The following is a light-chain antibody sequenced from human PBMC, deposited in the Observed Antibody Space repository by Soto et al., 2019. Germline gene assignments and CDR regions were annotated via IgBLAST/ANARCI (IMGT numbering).Light chain of an antibody. CDR2: AAS. Sequence: IQLTQSPSSLSASVGARVPITCRASQSISSYLNWYQQKPGKAPKLLIYAASSLQSGVPSRFSGSGSGTDFTLTISSLQPEDFATYYRQQSYTTPITFGQGTRLEIK. V-gene: IGKV1-39*01. CDR3: QQSYTTPIT. CDR1: QSISSY. J-gene: IGKJ5*01.